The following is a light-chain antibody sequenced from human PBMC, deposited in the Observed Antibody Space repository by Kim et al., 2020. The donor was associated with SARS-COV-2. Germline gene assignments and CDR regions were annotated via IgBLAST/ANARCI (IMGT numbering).Light chain of an antibody. Sequence: SPEERATLSCWSSQSVTNNLAWYQQQPGQGPKLLIYRASIRATGVPDRFSGSGSGTEFTLTISSLQSEDSAVYYCQQYDDWPPVTFGGGTKVDIK. CDR3: QQYDDWPPVT. J-gene: IGKJ4*01. CDR2: RAS. CDR1: QSVTNN. V-gene: IGKV3-15*01.